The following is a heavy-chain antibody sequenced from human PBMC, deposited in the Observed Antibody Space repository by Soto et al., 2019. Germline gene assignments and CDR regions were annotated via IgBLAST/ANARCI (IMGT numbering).Heavy chain of an antibody. D-gene: IGHD3-9*01. Sequence: PGGSLRLSCAASGFTFSSYAMSWVRQAPGKGLEWVSAISGSGGSTYYADSVKGRFTISRDNSKNTLYLQMNSLRAEDTAVYYCAKEILSYYDILTGRFDYWGQGTLVTVSS. CDR1: GFTFSSYA. CDR3: AKEILSYYDILTGRFDY. CDR2: ISGSGGST. J-gene: IGHJ4*02. V-gene: IGHV3-23*01.